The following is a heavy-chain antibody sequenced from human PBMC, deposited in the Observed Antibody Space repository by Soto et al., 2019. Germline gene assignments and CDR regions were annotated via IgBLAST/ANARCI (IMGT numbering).Heavy chain of an antibody. CDR3: ARSRGKIIIRPYYFDY. V-gene: IGHV4-59*06. Sequence: SETLSLTCTVSGGSISSYCWTWIRQHPERGLEFIGYISHDGSTYYNPSLKSRLTISLDTSKNQFSLKLSSVTAADTALYYCARSRGKIIIRPYYFDYWGQGTLVTVSS. CDR2: ISHDGST. CDR1: GGSISSYC. J-gene: IGHJ4*02. D-gene: IGHD3-10*01.